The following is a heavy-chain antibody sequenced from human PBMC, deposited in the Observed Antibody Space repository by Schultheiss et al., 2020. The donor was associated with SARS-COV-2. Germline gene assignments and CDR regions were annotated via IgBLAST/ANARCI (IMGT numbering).Heavy chain of an antibody. V-gene: IGHV1-2*06. D-gene: IGHD3-9*01. CDR2: INPNSGGT. CDR3: ARGYDILTGYPGSSEYAFDI. J-gene: IGHJ3*02. CDR1: GYTFTGYY. Sequence: ASVKVSCKASGYTFTGYYMHWVRQAPGQGLEWMGRINPNSGGTNYAQKFQGRVTMTRDTSISTAYMELSRLRSDDTAVYYCARGYDILTGYPGSSEYAFDIWGQGTMVTVSS.